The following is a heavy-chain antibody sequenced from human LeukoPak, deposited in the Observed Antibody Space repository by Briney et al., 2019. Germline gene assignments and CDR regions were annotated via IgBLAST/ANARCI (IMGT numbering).Heavy chain of an antibody. J-gene: IGHJ5*02. D-gene: IGHD3-22*01. Sequence: PSETPSLTCTVSGGSISSSSYYWGWIRQPPGKGLEWIGSIYYSGSTYYNPSLKSRVTISVDTSKNQFSLKLSSVTAADTAVYYCARRRAVIVVSYGFDPWGQGTLVTVSS. V-gene: IGHV4-39*01. CDR3: ARRRAVIVVSYGFDP. CDR1: GGSISSSSYY. CDR2: IYYSGST.